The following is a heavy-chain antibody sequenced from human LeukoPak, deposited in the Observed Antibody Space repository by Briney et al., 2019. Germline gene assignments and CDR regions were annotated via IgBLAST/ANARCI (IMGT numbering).Heavy chain of an antibody. CDR3: AREGEVIAAAYDY. V-gene: IGHV3-30-3*01. CDR2: ISYDGSNK. CDR1: GFTFSSYA. J-gene: IGHJ4*02. Sequence: PGGSLRLSCAASGFTFSSYAMHWVRQAPGKGLEWVAVISYDGSNKYYADSVKGRFTISRDNSKNTLYLQMNSLRAEDTAVYYCAREGEVIAAAYDYWGQGTLVTVSS. D-gene: IGHD6-13*01.